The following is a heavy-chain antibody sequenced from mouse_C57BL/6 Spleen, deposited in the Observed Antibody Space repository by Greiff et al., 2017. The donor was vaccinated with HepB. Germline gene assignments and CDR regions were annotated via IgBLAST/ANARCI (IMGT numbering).Heavy chain of an antibody. D-gene: IGHD1-1*01. J-gene: IGHJ4*01. V-gene: IGHV1-55*01. CDR3: ARGEFITTVVAGAMDY. Sequence: VQLQQPGAELVKPGASVKMSCKASGYTFTSYWITWVKQRPGQGLEWIGDIYPGSGSTNYNEKFKSKATLTVDTSSSTAYMQLSSLTSEDSAVYYCARGEFITTVVAGAMDYWGQGTSVTVSS. CDR2: IYPGSGST. CDR1: GYTFTSYW.